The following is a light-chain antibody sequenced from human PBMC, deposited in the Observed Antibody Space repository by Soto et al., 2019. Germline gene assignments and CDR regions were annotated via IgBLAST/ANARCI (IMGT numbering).Light chain of an antibody. V-gene: IGLV2-14*01. CDR3: SSYSSSSTLCV. Sequence: QSALTQPASVSGSPGQSITISCTGTSSDVGGYNYVSWYQQHPGKAPKLMIYEVSNRPSGVSDRFSGSKSGNRASLTISGLQPEDEAGYYCSSYSSSSTLCVFGSGTKVTVL. J-gene: IGLJ1*01. CDR2: EVS. CDR1: SSDVGGYNY.